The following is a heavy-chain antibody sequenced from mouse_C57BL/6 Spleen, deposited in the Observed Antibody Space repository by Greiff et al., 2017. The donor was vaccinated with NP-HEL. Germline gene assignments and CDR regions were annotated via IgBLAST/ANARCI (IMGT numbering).Heavy chain of an antibody. Sequence: EVKLMESGGGLVKPGGSLKLSCAASGFTFSDYGMHWVRQAPEKGLEWVAYISSGSSTIYYADTVKGRFTISRDNAKNTLFLQMTSLRSEDTAMYYCARNGSKGGWYFDVWGTGTTVTVSS. J-gene: IGHJ1*03. CDR3: ARNGSKGGWYFDV. V-gene: IGHV5-17*01. CDR1: GFTFSDYG. CDR2: ISSGSSTI. D-gene: IGHD1-1*01.